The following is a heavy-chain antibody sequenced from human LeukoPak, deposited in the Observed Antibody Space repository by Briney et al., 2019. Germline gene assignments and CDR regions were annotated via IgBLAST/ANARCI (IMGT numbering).Heavy chain of an antibody. J-gene: IGHJ4*02. V-gene: IGHV3-74*01. CDR3: ATGSGGGYDFDY. CDR1: GFTFSSYW. D-gene: IGHD1-26*01. CDR2: INSDGSST. Sequence: GGSLRLSCAASGFTFSSYWMHWVRQAPGKGLVWVSRINSDGSSTSYADSVKGRFTISRDNAKNTLYLQMNNLRAEDTAVYYCATGSGGGYDFDYWGQGTLVTVSS.